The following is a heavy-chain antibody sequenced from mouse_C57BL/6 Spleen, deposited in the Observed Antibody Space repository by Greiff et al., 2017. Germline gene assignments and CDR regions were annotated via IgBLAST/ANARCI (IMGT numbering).Heavy chain of an antibody. J-gene: IGHJ2*01. Sequence: EVQLVESGGGLVKPGGSLKLSCAASGFTFSDYGMHWVRQAPEKGLEWVAYISSRSSTIYYADTVKGRFTIARDNAKNTLFLRMTSLGSEDTAMYYCARLGQGYWGQGTTLTVSS. D-gene: IGHD4-1*01. CDR2: ISSRSSTI. CDR1: GFTFSDYG. CDR3: ARLGQGY. V-gene: IGHV5-17*01.